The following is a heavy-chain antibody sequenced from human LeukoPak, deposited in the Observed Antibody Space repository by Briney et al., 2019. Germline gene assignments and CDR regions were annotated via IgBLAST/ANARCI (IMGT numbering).Heavy chain of an antibody. D-gene: IGHD4-23*01. V-gene: IGHV3-23*01. CDR1: GFIFTSYA. J-gene: IGHJ3*02. CDR2: MGDSGSRT. CDR3: AKGHYGGNGLAFDI. Sequence: GGSLRLSCAAAGFIFTSYAMSWVRQAAGEGLEWVSAMGDSGSRTYYTDSVKGRFTLYRENPKNTLYLQMHRLRAEDTAVYYCAKGHYGGNGLAFDIWGQGTMVTVSS.